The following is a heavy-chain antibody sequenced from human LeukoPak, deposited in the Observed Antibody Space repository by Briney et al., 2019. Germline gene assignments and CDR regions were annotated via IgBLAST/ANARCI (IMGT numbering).Heavy chain of an antibody. CDR2: ISSSSSYI. Sequence: GGSLRLPCAASGFTFSSYSMNWVRQAPGKGLEWVSSISSSSSYIYYADSVKGRFTISRDNAKNSLYLQMNSLRAEDTAVYYCARLLAAPSYYYGMDVWGKGTTVTVSS. CDR3: ARLLAAPSYYYGMDV. J-gene: IGHJ6*04. D-gene: IGHD2-15*01. CDR1: GFTFSSYS. V-gene: IGHV3-21*01.